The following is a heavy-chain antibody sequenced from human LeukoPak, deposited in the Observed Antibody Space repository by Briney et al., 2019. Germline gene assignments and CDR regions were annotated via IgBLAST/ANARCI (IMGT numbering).Heavy chain of an antibody. D-gene: IGHD2-15*01. V-gene: IGHV3-23*01. J-gene: IGHJ4*02. CDR3: ARYRSPPNTHYFDY. CDR2: ISGSGGST. Sequence: PGGSLRLSCAASGFTFSSYAMSWARQAPGKGLEWVSAISGSGGSTSYAGSVKGRFTISRDNAKNSLYLQMNSLRAEGTAVHYCARYRSPPNTHYFDYWGQGTLVTVSS. CDR1: GFTFSSYA.